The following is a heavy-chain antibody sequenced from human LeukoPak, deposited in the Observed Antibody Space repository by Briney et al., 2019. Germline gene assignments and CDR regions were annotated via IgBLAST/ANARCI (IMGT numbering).Heavy chain of an antibody. CDR1: GFTFSSYE. J-gene: IGHJ4*02. V-gene: IGHV3-48*03. Sequence: GGSLRLSCAASGFTFSSYEMNWVRQAPGKGLEWVSYISSSGSTIYYADSVKGRFTISRDNAKNSLYLQMNSLRAEDTAVYYCARDLPGYCSSTSCYPLSSFDYWGQGTLVTVSS. CDR3: ARDLPGYCSSTSCYPLSSFDY. CDR2: ISSSGSTI. D-gene: IGHD2-2*01.